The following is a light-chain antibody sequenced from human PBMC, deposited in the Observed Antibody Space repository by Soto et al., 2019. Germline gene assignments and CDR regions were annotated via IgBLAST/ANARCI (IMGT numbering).Light chain of an antibody. V-gene: IGKV3-20*01. CDR2: ATS. CDR1: QSVNINY. J-gene: IGKJ1*01. CDR3: QQYVNAPGT. Sequence: EVVLTQSPDTLSLSPGERATLSCGASQSVNINYLAWYQLKPGQAPKLLIYATSNRAPGIPDRFSGSGSGTDFTLTISSLETGDFAVYYCQQYVNAPGTFGQGTKVDIK.